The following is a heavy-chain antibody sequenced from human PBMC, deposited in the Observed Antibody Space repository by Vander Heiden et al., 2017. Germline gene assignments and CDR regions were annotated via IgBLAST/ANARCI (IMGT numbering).Heavy chain of an antibody. CDR2: ISYHGKIT. CDR3: AKDPDLDY. J-gene: IGHJ4*02. V-gene: IGHV3-30*18. Sequence: QVQLVESGGGVVQLGKSLRLSCAASGFTFSSYGMYWVRQAPGKGLEWVAAISYHGKITYYADSVKGRFTFSRDNSKNTVYLQMNSLRAEDTAVYYCAKDPDLDYWGQGTLVTVSS. CDR1: GFTFSSYG.